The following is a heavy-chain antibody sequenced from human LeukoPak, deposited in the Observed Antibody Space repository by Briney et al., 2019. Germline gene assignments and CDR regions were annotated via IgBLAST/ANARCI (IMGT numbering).Heavy chain of an antibody. CDR2: IHNSGST. V-gene: IGHV4-59*01. J-gene: IGHJ4*02. Sequence: SETLSLTCTVSGASISNSHWTWIRQTPGKGLEWIGYIHNSGSTKYNPSLKSPVSISVDTSKNQFSLKVNSVTAADTAVYYCARGGGWGNWNDAVDYWGQGTLVTVSS. CDR3: ARGGGWGNWNDAVDY. CDR1: GASISNSH. D-gene: IGHD1-1*01.